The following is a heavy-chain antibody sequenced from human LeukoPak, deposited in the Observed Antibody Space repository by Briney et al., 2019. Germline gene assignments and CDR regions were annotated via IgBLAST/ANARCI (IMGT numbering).Heavy chain of an antibody. V-gene: IGHV3-23*01. Sequence: GGSLRLSCAVSGISLSNSGMSGVREAPGEGVEWVAGISDRGRRTDYEAAGRARFTISADNPNTILYLKTNSLRAEDTAVYFCANRGVVIRVILVGSHKEAYYFDSWGQGTLVTVSS. CDR1: GISLSNSG. CDR2: ISDRGRRT. D-gene: IGHD3-22*01. CDR3: ANRGVVIRVILVGSHKEAYYFDS. J-gene: IGHJ4*02.